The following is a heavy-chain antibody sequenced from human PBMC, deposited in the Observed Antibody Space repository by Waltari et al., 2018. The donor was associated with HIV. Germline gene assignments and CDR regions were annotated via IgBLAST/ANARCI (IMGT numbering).Heavy chain of an antibody. CDR2: IRSVSYGGPS. CDR1: GFTFDHYA. Sequence: EVSLEESGGGLVPPGRSLRLPRLTSGFTFDHYALCWFRQAPGKAPEWVGFIRSVSYGGPSDYAASGKGRFIISRDDSQRVVYLDVTSLKTEDTGVYYCVRDSLPKCAAGSCYRKWGRGT. V-gene: IGHV3-49*03. CDR3: VRDSLPKCAAGSCYRK. D-gene: IGHD2-2*01. J-gene: IGHJ1*01.